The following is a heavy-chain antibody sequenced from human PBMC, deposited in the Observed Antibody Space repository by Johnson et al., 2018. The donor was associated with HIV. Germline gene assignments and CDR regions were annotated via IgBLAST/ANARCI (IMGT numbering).Heavy chain of an antibody. CDR2: INSDGSST. D-gene: IGHD1-26*01. Sequence: VQLVESGGGLVKPGGSLRLSCAASGFTFSNAWMSWVRQAPGKGLVWVSRINSDGSSTSYADSVKGRFTISRDNAKNTLYLQMSSLRAEDTAVYYCATSGSHFAFDIWDQGTMVTVSS. CDR1: GFTFSNAW. V-gene: IGHV3-74*02. J-gene: IGHJ3*02. CDR3: ATSGSHFAFDI.